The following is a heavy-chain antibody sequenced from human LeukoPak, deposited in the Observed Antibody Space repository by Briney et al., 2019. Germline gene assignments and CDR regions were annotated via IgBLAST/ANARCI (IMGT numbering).Heavy chain of an antibody. J-gene: IGHJ3*02. Sequence: SETLSLTCTVSGGSISSGGYYWSWIRQHPGKGLEWIGYIYYSGSTYYNPSLKSRVTISVDTSKNQFSLKLSSVTAADTAVYYCASSGDYGGIASDIWGQGTMVTVSS. CDR1: GGSISSGGYY. D-gene: IGHD4-17*01. CDR3: ASSGDYGGIASDI. V-gene: IGHV4-31*03. CDR2: IYYSGST.